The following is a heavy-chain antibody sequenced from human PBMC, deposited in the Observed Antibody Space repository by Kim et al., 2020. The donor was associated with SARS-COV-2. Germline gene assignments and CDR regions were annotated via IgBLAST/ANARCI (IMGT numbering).Heavy chain of an antibody. Sequence: GGSLRLSCAASGFTFSSYGMHWVRQAPGKGLEWVTVIWYDGSNKYYADSVKGRFTTSRDNSKNTLYLQMNNLTAEETAVYYCARDEREVLRFFDWSYYYYYMDVWGKGTTVTVSS. CDR3: ARDEREVLRFFDWSYYYYYMDV. V-gene: IGHV3-33*01. D-gene: IGHD3-9*01. J-gene: IGHJ6*03. CDR1: GFTFSSYG. CDR2: IWYDGSNK.